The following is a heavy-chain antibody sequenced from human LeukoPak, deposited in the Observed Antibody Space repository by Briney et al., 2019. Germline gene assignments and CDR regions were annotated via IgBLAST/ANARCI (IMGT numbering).Heavy chain of an antibody. Sequence: GRSLRLSCAVSGFTFSVYGMHWVRQAPGNGLEWVALIRYDGSNKDYAVSVKGRISSSRDNSNNPQYLQMNSLRVEGRAVYYCAKDGDILTGGDHFYYMDVWRKGTTGTVSS. V-gene: IGHV3-30*02. D-gene: IGHD3-9*01. CDR1: GFTFSVYG. CDR3: AKDGDILTGGDHFYYMDV. CDR2: IRYDGSNK. J-gene: IGHJ6*03.